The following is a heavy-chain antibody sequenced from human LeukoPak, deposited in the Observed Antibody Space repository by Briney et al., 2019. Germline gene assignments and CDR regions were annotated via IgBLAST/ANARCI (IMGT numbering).Heavy chain of an antibody. J-gene: IGHJ6*02. D-gene: IGHD1-7*01. CDR2: INQDGSEK. V-gene: IGHV3-7*01. Sequence: QPGGSLRLSCAASGFTFSNHWMSWVRQAPGKGLEWVANINQDGSEKYYVDSVKGRFTVSRDNAKNSLDLQMNTLRAEDTAVYYCARRKLTYYYGMDVWGQGTTVTVSS. CDR3: ARRKLTYYYGMDV. CDR1: GFTFSNHW.